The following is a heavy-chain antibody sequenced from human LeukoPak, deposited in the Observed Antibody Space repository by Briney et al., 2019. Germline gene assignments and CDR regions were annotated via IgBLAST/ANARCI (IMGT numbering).Heavy chain of an antibody. V-gene: IGHV4-31*03. CDR3: AGDILENCSGGSCYRDDWFDP. J-gene: IGHJ5*02. CDR2: IYYSGST. CDR1: GGSISSGGYY. Sequence: SETLSLTCTVSGGSISSGGYYWSWIRQHPGKGLEWIGYIYYSGSTYYNPSLKSRVTISVDTSKIQFSLKLSSVTAADTAVYYCAGDILENCSGGSCYRDDWFDPWGQGTLVTVSS. D-gene: IGHD2-15*01.